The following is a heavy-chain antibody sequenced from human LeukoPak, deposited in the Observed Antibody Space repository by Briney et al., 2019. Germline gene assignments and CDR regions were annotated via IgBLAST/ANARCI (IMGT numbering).Heavy chain of an antibody. D-gene: IGHD5-24*01. CDR1: GGFISCCN. CDR3: ARRRDDGYSDY. CDR2: IYNSGST. J-gene: IGHJ4*01. Sequence: SAPLSFTCTVWGGFISCCNWWGRRMPPGGGVEWIGYIYNSGSTNYNPSLKSRVTISLDTSKNQFTLMQSSVTAADTAVYYCARRRDDGYSDYWGQGTMVTVSS. V-gene: IGHV4-59*08.